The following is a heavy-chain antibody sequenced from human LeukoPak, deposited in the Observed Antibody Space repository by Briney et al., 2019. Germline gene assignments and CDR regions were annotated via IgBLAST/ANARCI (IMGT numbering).Heavy chain of an antibody. CDR1: GFTVGSNY. CDR2: IYSGGSA. Sequence: GGSLRLSCAASGFTVGSNYMSWVRQAPGKGLEWVSVIYSGGSAYYADSVKGRFTISRDNSKNTLYLQMNSLRAEDTAVYYCASTYYYDSSGSRLVDYWGQGTLVTVSS. V-gene: IGHV3-53*01. D-gene: IGHD3-22*01. CDR3: ASTYYYDSSGSRLVDY. J-gene: IGHJ4*02.